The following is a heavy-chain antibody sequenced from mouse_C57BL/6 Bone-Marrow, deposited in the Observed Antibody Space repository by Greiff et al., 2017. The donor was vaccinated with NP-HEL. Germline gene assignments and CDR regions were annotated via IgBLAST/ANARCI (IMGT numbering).Heavy chain of an antibody. V-gene: IGHV6-6*01. J-gene: IGHJ1*03. CDR1: GFTFSDAW. D-gene: IGHD2-4*01. CDR2: IRNKANNHAT. Sequence: EVQVVESGGGLVQPGGSMKLSCAASGFTFSDAWMDWVRQSPEKGLEWVAEIRNKANNHATYYAESVKGRFTISRDDSKSSVYLQMNSLRAEDTGIYYCTGDYDGVHWYFDVWGTGTTVTVSS. CDR3: TGDYDGVHWYFDV.